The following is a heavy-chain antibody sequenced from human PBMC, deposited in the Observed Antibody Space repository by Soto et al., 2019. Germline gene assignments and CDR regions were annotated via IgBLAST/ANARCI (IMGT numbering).Heavy chain of an antibody. CDR3: ASHRPARRYCSSTSCYLRWFDP. CDR2: IIPIFGTA. Sequence: VASVKVSCKASGGTFSSYAISWVRQAPGQGLEWMGGIIPIFGTANYAQKFQGRVTITADESTSTAYMELSSLRSEDTAVYYCASHRPARRYCSSTSCYLRWFDPWGQGTLVTVSS. CDR1: GGTFSSYA. V-gene: IGHV1-69*13. J-gene: IGHJ5*02. D-gene: IGHD2-2*01.